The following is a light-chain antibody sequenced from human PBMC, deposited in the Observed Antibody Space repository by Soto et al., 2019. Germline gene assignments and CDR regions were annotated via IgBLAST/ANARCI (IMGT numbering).Light chain of an antibody. CDR3: QQLNSYHT. J-gene: IGKJ5*01. Sequence: IHLTQSPSSLSASVGDIFTITCRASQGISSFLAWYQQKPGKAPKLLIYAASTLQGGVPSRFSGSGSGTDFTLIISSLQPEDFATYYCQQLNSYHTFGQGTRLENK. CDR2: AAS. V-gene: IGKV1-9*01. CDR1: QGISSF.